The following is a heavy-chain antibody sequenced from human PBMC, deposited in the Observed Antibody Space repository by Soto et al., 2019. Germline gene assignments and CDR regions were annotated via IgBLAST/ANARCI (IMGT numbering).Heavy chain of an antibody. D-gene: IGHD3-22*01. CDR2: IIPIFGTA. J-gene: IGHJ5*02. CDR1: GGTFSSYA. CDR3: ARMMYYDSRGGQRDWFAP. V-gene: IGHV1-69*01. Sequence: QVQLVQSGAEVKKPGSSVKVSCKASGGTFSSYAISWVRQAPGQGLEWMGGIIPIFGTANYAQKFQGRVTITADESTSTAYMELSSLRSEDTAVYYCARMMYYDSRGGQRDWFAPWGQGTLVTVSS.